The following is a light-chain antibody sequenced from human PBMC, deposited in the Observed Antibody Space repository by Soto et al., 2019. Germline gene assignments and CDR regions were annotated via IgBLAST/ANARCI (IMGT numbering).Light chain of an antibody. Sequence: EIVMTQSPATLSVSPGERATLSCRASQSVSSNLAWYQQKPGQAPRLLIYGASTRATGIPARFSGSGSGTEFTLTISSLQSEDFAVYYCHQYNNWPFFGQGPKLEIK. CDR2: GAS. CDR1: QSVSSN. V-gene: IGKV3-15*01. CDR3: HQYNNWPF. J-gene: IGKJ2*01.